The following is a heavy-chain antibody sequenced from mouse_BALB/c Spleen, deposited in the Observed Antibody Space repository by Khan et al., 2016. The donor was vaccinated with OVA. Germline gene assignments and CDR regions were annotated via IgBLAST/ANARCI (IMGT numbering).Heavy chain of an antibody. CDR3: SRANGNYGFAY. CDR2: LNTYTGEA. V-gene: IGHV9-3-1*01. D-gene: IGHD2-1*01. J-gene: IGHJ3*01. CDR1: GYTLTDYG. Sequence: QIQLVQSGPELKQPGETVKISCKASGYTLTDYGMNWVKQAPGKGLKWMGWLNTYTGEATYDDECKGRFVYSLETPASTADLQTNNRKTDATATYFCSRANGNYGFAYWGQGTRVTVSA.